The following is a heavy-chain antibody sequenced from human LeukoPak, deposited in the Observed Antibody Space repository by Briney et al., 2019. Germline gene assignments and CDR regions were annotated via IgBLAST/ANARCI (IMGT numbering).Heavy chain of an antibody. CDR2: ISAYNGNT. V-gene: IGHV1-46*01. D-gene: IGHD3-10*01. CDR1: GYTFTNYY. Sequence: GASVKVSCKASGYTFTNYYMHWVRQDPGQGLEWMGWISAYNGNTSYAQKFQGRVTMTRDMSTSTVYMELSSLRSEDTAVYYCARDPNYYGSGENWFDPWGQGTLVTVSS. CDR3: ARDPNYYGSGENWFDP. J-gene: IGHJ5*02.